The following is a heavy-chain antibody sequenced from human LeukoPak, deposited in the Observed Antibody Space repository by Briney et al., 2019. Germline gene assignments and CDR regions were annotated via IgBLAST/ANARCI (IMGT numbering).Heavy chain of an antibody. CDR3: ARSPSIAARRRSGPTYYMDV. J-gene: IGHJ6*03. V-gene: IGHV1-3*01. Sequence: ASVKVSCKASGYTFTSYAMHWVRQAPGQGLEWMGWINAGNGNTKYSQKFQGRVTITRDTSASTAYMELSSLRSEDTAVYYCARSPSIAARRRSGPTYYMDVWGKGTTVTVSS. D-gene: IGHD6-6*01. CDR1: GYTFTSYA. CDR2: INAGNGNT.